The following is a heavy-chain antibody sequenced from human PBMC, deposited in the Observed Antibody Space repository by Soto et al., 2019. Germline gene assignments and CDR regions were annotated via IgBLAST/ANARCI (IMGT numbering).Heavy chain of an antibody. CDR1: GGSISSGGYS. Sequence: SETLSLTCAVSGGSISSGGYSWSWIRQPPGKGLEWIGYIYHSGSTYYNPSLKSRVTISVDRSKNQFSLKLSSVTAADTAVYYCARLAHYYGSGRAFDIWGQGTMVTVSS. CDR2: IYHSGST. V-gene: IGHV4-30-2*01. CDR3: ARLAHYYGSGRAFDI. D-gene: IGHD3-10*01. J-gene: IGHJ3*02.